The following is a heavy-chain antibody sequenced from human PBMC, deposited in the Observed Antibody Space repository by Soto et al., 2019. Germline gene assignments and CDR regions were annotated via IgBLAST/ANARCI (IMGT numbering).Heavy chain of an antibody. CDR1: GGSISTGGYY. CDR2: IYNSATT. J-gene: IGHJ5*02. V-gene: IGHV4-31*03. CDR3: ASDPAP. Sequence: QVQLQESGPGLVKPSQTLSLTCTVSGGSISTGGYYWSWIRQHPGKGLEWMGYIYNSATTYYTTTLKSRVTISVDTSKNQFSLKLSSVTVADTAVYYCASDPAPWGQGALVTVSS.